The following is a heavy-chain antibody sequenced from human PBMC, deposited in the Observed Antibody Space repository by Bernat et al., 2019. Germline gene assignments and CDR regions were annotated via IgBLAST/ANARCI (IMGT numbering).Heavy chain of an antibody. CDR1: GFTFSTYT. CDR2: IDYSTSFI. V-gene: IGHV3-21*01. Sequence: EVQLVESGGGLVKPGGSLRLSCAASGFTFSTYTMNWVRQAPGKGLEWVSSIDYSTSFIYYADSVKCRFTISRDNAKNSLYLQMNSLRAEEKGGYYCGREGYCNGGSWYIFDHWGRGTLVTVSS. D-gene: IGHD2-15*01. J-gene: IGHJ4*02. CDR3: GREGYCNGGSWYIFDH.